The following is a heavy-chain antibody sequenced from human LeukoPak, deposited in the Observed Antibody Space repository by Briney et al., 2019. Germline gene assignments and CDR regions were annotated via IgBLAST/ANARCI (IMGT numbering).Heavy chain of an antibody. CDR3: ARVSYIAAAAYWYFDL. CDR2: ISSSGSTI. CDR1: GFTFSDYY. V-gene: IGHV3-11*01. J-gene: IGHJ2*01. D-gene: IGHD6-13*01. Sequence: GGSLRLSCAASGFTFSDYYMSWIRQAPGKGLEWVSYISSSGSTIYYADSVKGRFTISRDNAKNSLYLQMNSLRAEDTAVYYCARVSYIAAAAYWYFDLWGRGTLVTVSS.